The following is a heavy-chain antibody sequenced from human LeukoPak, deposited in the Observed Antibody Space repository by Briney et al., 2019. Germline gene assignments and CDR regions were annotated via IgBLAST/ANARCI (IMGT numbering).Heavy chain of an antibody. CDR3: ASVIGDLSD. J-gene: IGHJ4*02. Sequence: SETLSLTCTVSGGSISSSSYYCGWIRQPPGKGLEWIGSIYYSGSTYFDPSVKGRVTISVDTSKNQFSLKLTSVTAADTAVYYCASVIGDLSDWGQGTLVTVSS. CDR1: GGSISSSSYY. V-gene: IGHV4-39*01. D-gene: IGHD7-27*01. CDR2: IYYSGST.